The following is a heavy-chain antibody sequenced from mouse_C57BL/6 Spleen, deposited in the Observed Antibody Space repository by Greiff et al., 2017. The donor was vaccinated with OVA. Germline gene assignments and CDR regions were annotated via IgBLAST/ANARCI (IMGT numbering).Heavy chain of an antibody. V-gene: IGHV5-12*01. Sequence: EVMLVESGGGLVQPGGSLKLSCAASGFTFSDYYMYWVRQTPEKRLEWVAYISNGGGSTYYPDTVKGRFTISRDNAKNTLYLQMSRLKSEDTAMYYCARQGIYYDYDGYAMDYWGQGTSVTVSS. CDR2: ISNGGGST. J-gene: IGHJ4*01. CDR3: ARQGIYYDYDGYAMDY. CDR1: GFTFSDYY. D-gene: IGHD2-4*01.